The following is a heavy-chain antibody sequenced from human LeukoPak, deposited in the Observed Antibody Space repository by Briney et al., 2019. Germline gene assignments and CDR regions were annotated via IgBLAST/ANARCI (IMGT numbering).Heavy chain of an antibody. J-gene: IGHJ4*02. V-gene: IGHV3-33*08. CDR3: ARRYCSGGSCYVDY. CDR1: GFTFSDHA. D-gene: IGHD2-15*01. Sequence: GGSLRLSCAASGFTFSDHAMHWVRQAPGKGLEWVAVIWYDGSDKYYADSVKGRFTISRDNSKNTLYLQMNSLRAEDTAVYYCARRYCSGGSCYVDYWGQGTLVTVSS. CDR2: IWYDGSDK.